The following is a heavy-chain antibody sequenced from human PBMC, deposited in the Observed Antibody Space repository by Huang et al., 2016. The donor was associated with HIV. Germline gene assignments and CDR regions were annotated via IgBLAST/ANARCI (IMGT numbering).Heavy chain of an antibody. V-gene: IGHV3-33*04. CDR1: GFILSNYG. Sequence: VQLIESGGGLVQPGKSLRLSCATSGFILSNYGMHWVRQARGKGLKWVAVISNDGMKKKYADSVRGRFTVGRDNGNNTLFLQMRSLGVDDTAVYYCARGDYYDSSGYHPGYFDYWGQGILVTVSS. J-gene: IGHJ4*02. CDR2: ISNDGMKK. CDR3: ARGDYYDSSGYHPGYFDY. D-gene: IGHD3-22*01.